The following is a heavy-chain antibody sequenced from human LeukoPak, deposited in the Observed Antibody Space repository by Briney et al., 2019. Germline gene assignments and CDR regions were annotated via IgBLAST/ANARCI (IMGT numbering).Heavy chain of an antibody. V-gene: IGHV3-7*01. CDR1: GFTFSSYA. Sequence: GGSLRLSCAASGFTFSSYAMSWVRQAPGKGLEWVANIKQDGSERHYVDSVKGRFTISRDNTKNSLFLQMNSLRAEDTAVYYCAREVHPAAAEDYWGQGTLVTVSP. CDR2: IKQDGSER. J-gene: IGHJ4*02. CDR3: AREVHPAAAEDY. D-gene: IGHD6-13*01.